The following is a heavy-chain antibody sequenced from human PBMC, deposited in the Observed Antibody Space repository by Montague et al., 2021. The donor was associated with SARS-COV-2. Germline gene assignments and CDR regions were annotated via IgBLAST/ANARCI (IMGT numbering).Heavy chain of an antibody. CDR3: AREFSPIYDILTGYYRSCAFDI. CDR1: GFTFGDYY. J-gene: IGHJ3*02. CDR2: ISSSGSTI. D-gene: IGHD3-9*01. V-gene: IGHV3-11*01. Sequence: SLRLSCAASGFTFGDYYMSWIRQAPGKGLEWVSYISSSGSTIYYADSVKGRFTISRDNAKNSLYLQMNSLRAEDTAVYYCAREFSPIYDILTGYYRSCAFDIWGQGTMVTVSS.